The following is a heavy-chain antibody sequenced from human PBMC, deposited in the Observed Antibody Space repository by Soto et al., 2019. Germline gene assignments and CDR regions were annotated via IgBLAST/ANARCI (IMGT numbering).Heavy chain of an antibody. V-gene: IGHV1-69*02. D-gene: IGHD6-19*01. CDR3: ARVGSRQWLGYFDY. Sequence: ASVKVSCKASGGTFSSYTISWVRQAPGQGLEWMGRIIPILGIANYAQKFQGGVTITADKSTSTAYMELSSLRSEDTAVYYCARVGSRQWLGYFDYWGQGTLVTVSS. CDR2: IIPILGIA. CDR1: GGTFSSYT. J-gene: IGHJ4*02.